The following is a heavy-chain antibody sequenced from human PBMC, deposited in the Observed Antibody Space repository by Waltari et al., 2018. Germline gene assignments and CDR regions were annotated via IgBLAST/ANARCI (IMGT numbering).Heavy chain of an antibody. CDR1: GGSISSYY. CDR3: ARGHCSGGSCMSSLFDY. J-gene: IGHJ4*02. Sequence: QVQLQESGPGLVKPSETLSLTCTVSGGSISSYYWSWIRQPPGKGLEWIGYIYYSGSTNYNPSLKCRVTISVDTSKNQFSLKLSSVTAADTAVYYCARGHCSGGSCMSSLFDYWGQGTLVTVSS. CDR2: IYYSGST. V-gene: IGHV4-59*01. D-gene: IGHD2-15*01.